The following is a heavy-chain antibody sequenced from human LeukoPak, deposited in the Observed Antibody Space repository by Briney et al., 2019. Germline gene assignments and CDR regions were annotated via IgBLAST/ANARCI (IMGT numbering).Heavy chain of an antibody. Sequence: GASVKVSCKASGHTFSGNYMHWVRQAPGQGLEWMGWINPKSGGAYYAQSFQGRVTMTRDTSISTAYMELSSLRSDDTAVYLCASERYFDSGKAFDIWGQGTMVTVSS. V-gene: IGHV1-2*02. CDR3: ASERYFDSGKAFDI. J-gene: IGHJ3*02. D-gene: IGHD3-22*01. CDR1: GHTFSGNY. CDR2: INPKSGGA.